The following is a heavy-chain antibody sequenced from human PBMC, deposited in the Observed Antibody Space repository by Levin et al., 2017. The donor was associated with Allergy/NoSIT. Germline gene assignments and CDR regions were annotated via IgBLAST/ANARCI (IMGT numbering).Heavy chain of an antibody. D-gene: IGHD6-13*01. Sequence: GESLKISCAASGFTFSSYGMHWVRQAPGKGLEWVAVISYDGSNKYYADSVKGRFTISRDNSKHTLYLQMNSLRAEDMAVYYCAKVDSSWYNQLHYWGQGTLVTVSS. CDR3: AKVDSSWYNQLHY. CDR1: GFTFSSYG. CDR2: ISYDGSNK. J-gene: IGHJ4*02. V-gene: IGHV3-30*18.